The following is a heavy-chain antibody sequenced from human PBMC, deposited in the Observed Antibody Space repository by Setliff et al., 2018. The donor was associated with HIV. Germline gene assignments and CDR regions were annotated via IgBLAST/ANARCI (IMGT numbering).Heavy chain of an antibody. Sequence: SETLSLTCSVSGDSISSESSFWSWVRQYPGKGLELIGYISHSGNTYYTPSLESRITLSVDTSKNQFSLKVNSVTAADTAVYYCARGPAGRLVFLSYWGQGTLVTVSS. CDR3: ARGPAGRLVFLSY. D-gene: IGHD6-6*01. CDR1: GDSISSESSF. V-gene: IGHV4-31*03. J-gene: IGHJ4*02. CDR2: ISHSGNT.